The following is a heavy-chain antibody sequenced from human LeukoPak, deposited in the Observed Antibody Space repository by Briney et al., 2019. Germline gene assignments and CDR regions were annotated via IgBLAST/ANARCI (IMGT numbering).Heavy chain of an antibody. CDR2: ISGSGGST. CDR1: GFTFSSFG. Sequence: GGSLRLSCAASGFTFSSFGMGWVRQAPGKGLEWVSAISGSGGSTYYADSVKGRFTISRDNSKNTLYLQMNSLRADDTAVYYCAKDSASSSWQLDDAFDIWGQGTMVTVSS. V-gene: IGHV3-23*01. D-gene: IGHD6-13*01. CDR3: AKDSASSSWQLDDAFDI. J-gene: IGHJ3*02.